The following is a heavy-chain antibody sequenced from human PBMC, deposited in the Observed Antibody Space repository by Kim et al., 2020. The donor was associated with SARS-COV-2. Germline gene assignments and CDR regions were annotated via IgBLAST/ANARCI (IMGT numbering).Heavy chain of an antibody. CDR1: GFSFGSYA. CDR3: ASSETCYGCGHY. J-gene: IGHJ4*02. Sequence: GGSLRLSCAASGFSFGSYAMSWVRQAPGKGLEWVSGISSSGGSKYYADSVRGRFTISRDNSKKTLYLQLDSLRGDDTAIYYCASSETCYGCGHYWGQGTQVPVSS. V-gene: IGHV3-23*01. CDR2: ISSSGGSK. D-gene: IGHD2-15*01.